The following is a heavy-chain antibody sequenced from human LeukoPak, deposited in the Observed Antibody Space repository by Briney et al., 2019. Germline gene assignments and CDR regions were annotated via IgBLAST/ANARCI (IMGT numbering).Heavy chain of an antibody. CDR3: ARVGYDILTGYYHYFDY. D-gene: IGHD3-9*01. Sequence: PGGSLRLSCAASGFTFSSYEMNWVRQAPGKGLEWVSYISSSGSTIYYADSVKGRSAISRDNAKNSLYLQMNSLRAEDTAVYYCARVGYDILTGYYHYFDYWGQGTLVTVSS. CDR1: GFTFSSYE. CDR2: ISSSGSTI. V-gene: IGHV3-48*03. J-gene: IGHJ4*02.